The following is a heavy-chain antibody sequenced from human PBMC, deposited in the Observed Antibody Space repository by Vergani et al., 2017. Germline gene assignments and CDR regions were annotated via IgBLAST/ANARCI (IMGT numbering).Heavy chain of an antibody. CDR1: GFTFSSYW. CDR3: ARDASGIVVVPAAPYYFDY. CDR2: INSDGSST. V-gene: IGHV3-74*01. J-gene: IGHJ4*02. D-gene: IGHD2-2*01. Sequence: EVQLVESGGGLVQPGGSLRLSCAASGFTFSSYWMHWVRQAPGKGLVWVSRINSDGSSTSYADSVKGRFTISRDNAKNTLYLQMNSLRAEDTAVYYCARDASGIVVVPAAPYYFDYWGQGTLVTVSS.